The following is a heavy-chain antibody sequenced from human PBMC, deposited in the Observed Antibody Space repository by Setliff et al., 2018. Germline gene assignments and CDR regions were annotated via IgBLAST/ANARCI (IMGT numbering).Heavy chain of an antibody. CDR1: GGTFSSYD. V-gene: IGHV1-69*06. J-gene: IGHJ3*02. CDR3: ARAPAYRSTPGSYAFDS. CDR2: IIPIFGTA. Sequence: SVKVSCKASGGTFSSYDISWVRQAPGQGLEWMGRIIPIFGTANYAQKYQGRVTITADKSTSTAYMELSRLRSDDTAVYYCARAPAYRSTPGSYAFDSWGQGTMVTVSS. D-gene: IGHD6-13*01.